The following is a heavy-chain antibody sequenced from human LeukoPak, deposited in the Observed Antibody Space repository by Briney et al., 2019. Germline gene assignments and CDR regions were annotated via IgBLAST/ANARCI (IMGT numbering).Heavy chain of an antibody. CDR1: GFTFCIYA. Sequence: AGSLRLSCAPSGFTFCIYAMCWVRQALRKGRRWVSAISGSGSSTYSADSVKGRFTIASDHSKNPLYLQMNSERYEDRAVYYCSKHSTYSTGWWHCELGARGTRVSVST. V-gene: IGHV3-23*01. J-gene: IGHJ2*01. CDR3: SKHSTYSTGWWHCEL. CDR2: ISGSGSST. D-gene: IGHD4-11*01.